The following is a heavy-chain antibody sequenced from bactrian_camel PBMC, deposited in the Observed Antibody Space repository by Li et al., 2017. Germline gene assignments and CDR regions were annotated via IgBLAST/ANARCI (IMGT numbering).Heavy chain of an antibody. V-gene: IGHV3S40*01. J-gene: IGHJ4*01. CDR1: GFTFSNYS. D-gene: IGHD4*01. CDR2: INSRADTR. Sequence: VQLVESGGGLVQPGGSLRLSCAASGFTFSNYSMAWVRQAPGKGLEWVSAINSRADTRYYAGSVKGRFTISQNNAGDTLYLQMNNLKPEDTGNYYCAPCDQGLITQRQGTQVTVS.